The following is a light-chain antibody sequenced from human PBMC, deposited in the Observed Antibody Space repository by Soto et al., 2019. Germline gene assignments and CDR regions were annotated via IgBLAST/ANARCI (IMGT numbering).Light chain of an antibody. V-gene: IGLV2-23*02. Sequence: QSALTQPASVSGSPGQSITISCTGTRSDVGNYNLIFWYLQYPGKAPQLMIYDVTKRPLGVSDRFSGSKSGITASLTISGLQPEDEGDYYCCSYAGTSAFVIFGGGTKLTVL. CDR3: CSYAGTSAFVI. CDR1: RSDVGNYNL. J-gene: IGLJ2*01. CDR2: DVT.